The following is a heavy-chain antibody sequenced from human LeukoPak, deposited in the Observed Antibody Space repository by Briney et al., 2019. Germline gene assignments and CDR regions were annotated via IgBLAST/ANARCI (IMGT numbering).Heavy chain of an antibody. CDR1: GGTFSSYA. V-gene: IGHV1-69*13. Sequence: SVKVSCKASGGTFSSYAISWVRQAPGQGLEWMGEIIPIFGTANYAQKFQGRVTITADESTSTAYMELSSLRSEDTAVYYCARGGYSGYATNWFDPWGQGTLVTVSS. D-gene: IGHD5-12*01. CDR2: IIPIFGTA. J-gene: IGHJ5*02. CDR3: ARGGYSGYATNWFDP.